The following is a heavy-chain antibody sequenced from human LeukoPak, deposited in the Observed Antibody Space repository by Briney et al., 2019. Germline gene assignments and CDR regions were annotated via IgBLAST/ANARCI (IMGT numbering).Heavy chain of an antibody. CDR2: IYYSGST. CDR1: GGSISSSSYY. CDR3: ASSYYYDSRGFTRTYCFDY. D-gene: IGHD3-22*01. J-gene: IGHJ4*02. Sequence: SETLSLTCTVSGGSISSSSYYWGWIRQPPGKGLEWIGSIYYSGSTYYNPSLKSRVTVSVDTSKNQFSLKLSSVTAADTAVYYCASSYYYDSRGFTRTYCFDYWGQGTLVTVSS. V-gene: IGHV4-39*01.